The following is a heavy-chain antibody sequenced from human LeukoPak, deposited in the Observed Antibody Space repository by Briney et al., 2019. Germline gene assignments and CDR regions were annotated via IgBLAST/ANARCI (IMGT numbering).Heavy chain of an antibody. CDR3: ARGTKWELPNWFDP. CDR2: IYHSGSI. V-gene: IGHV4-4*02. D-gene: IGHD1-26*01. J-gene: IGHJ5*02. CDR1: GGSISSSNW. Sequence: SETPSLTCAVSGGSISSSNWWSWVRQFPGKGLEWIGEIYHSGSINYSPSLKSRVTISVDKSKNQFSLKLSSVTAADTAVYYCARGTKWELPNWFDPWGQGTLVTVSS.